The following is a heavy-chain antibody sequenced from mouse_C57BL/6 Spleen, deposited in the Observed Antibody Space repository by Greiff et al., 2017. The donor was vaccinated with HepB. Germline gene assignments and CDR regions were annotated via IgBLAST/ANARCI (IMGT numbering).Heavy chain of an antibody. CDR3: ARKGITTVVRGYFDV. CDR2: IDPSDSYT. V-gene: IGHV1-69*01. CDR1: GYTFTSYW. Sequence: QVQLKQPGAELVMPGASVKLSCKASGYTFTSYWMHWVKQRPGQGLEWIGEIDPSDSYTNYNQKFKGKSTLTVDKSSSTAYMQLSSLTSEDSAVYYCARKGITTVVRGYFDVWGTGTTVTVSS. D-gene: IGHD1-1*01. J-gene: IGHJ1*03.